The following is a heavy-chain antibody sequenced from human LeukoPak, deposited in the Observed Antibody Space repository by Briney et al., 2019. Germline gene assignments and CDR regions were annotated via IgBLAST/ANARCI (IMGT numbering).Heavy chain of an antibody. D-gene: IGHD3-3*02. CDR3: ARGLASPFDY. CDR2: IIPIFGTA. Sequence: SVKVSCKASGGSFSSYAIRWVRQSPGQGLAWMGGIIPIFGTANYAQKFQGRVTITADESTSTAYMELSSLRSDDTAVYYCARGLASPFDYWGQGTLVTVSS. V-gene: IGHV1-69*01. CDR1: GGSFSSYA. J-gene: IGHJ4*02.